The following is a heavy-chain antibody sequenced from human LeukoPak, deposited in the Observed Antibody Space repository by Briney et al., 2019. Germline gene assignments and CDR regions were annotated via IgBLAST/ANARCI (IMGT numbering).Heavy chain of an antibody. J-gene: IGHJ4*02. D-gene: IGHD6-19*01. CDR3: ARSLVAAELDC. Sequence: ASVKVSCKASGGTFSSYAISWVRQAPGQGLEWMGGIIPLFGVANYAQEFQGRVTITADESTSTAYMELSSLRSEDTAVYYCARSLVAAELDCWGQGTLVTVSS. CDR2: IIPLFGVA. CDR1: GGTFSSYA. V-gene: IGHV1-69*01.